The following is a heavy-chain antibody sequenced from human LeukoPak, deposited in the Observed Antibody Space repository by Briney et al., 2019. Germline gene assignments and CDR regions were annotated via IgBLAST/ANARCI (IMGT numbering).Heavy chain of an antibody. CDR2: IKQDGSEK. J-gene: IGHJ4*02. Sequence: SGGSLRLSCAASGFIFSSYWMSWVRQTPGKGLEWVANIKQDGSEKYYVDSVKGRFTISRDNAKNSLYLQMNSLRAEDTAVYYCARIVPAACFDCWGQGTLVTVSS. CDR1: GFIFSSYW. V-gene: IGHV3-7*01. D-gene: IGHD2-2*01. CDR3: ARIVPAACFDC.